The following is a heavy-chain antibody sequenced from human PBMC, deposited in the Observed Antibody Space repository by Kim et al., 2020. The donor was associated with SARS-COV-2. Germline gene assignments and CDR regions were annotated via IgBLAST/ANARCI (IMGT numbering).Heavy chain of an antibody. V-gene: IGHV4-61*01. D-gene: IGHD1-26*01. CDR3: ARESSGSYWGIKGEFDY. CDR1: GGSVSSGSYY. CDR2: IYYSGST. Sequence: SETLSLTCTVSGGSVSSGSYYWSWIRQPPGKGLEWIGYIYYSGSTNYNPSLKSRVTISVDTSKNQFSLKLSSVTAADTAVYYCARESSGSYWGIKGEFDYWGQGTLVTVSS. J-gene: IGHJ4*02.